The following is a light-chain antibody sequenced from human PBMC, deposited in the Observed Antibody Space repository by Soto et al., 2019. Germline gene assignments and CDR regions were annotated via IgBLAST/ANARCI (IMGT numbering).Light chain of an antibody. V-gene: IGKV1-5*02. CDR3: QHYGGMWA. Sequence: DIQMTQSPSTLSGSVGDRVTIICRASQSISNRLAWYQQKPGKAPKVVIYDASSLESGVPSRFSGSGSGTEFILTINSRQPDDFATYCCQHYGGMWAFGQGTKVEIK. CDR1: QSISNR. CDR2: DAS. J-gene: IGKJ1*01.